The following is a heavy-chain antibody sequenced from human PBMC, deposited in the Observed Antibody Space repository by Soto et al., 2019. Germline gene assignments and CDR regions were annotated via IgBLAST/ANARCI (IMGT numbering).Heavy chain of an antibody. J-gene: IGHJ6*02. Sequence: GETLTLSCQVSGDSFTGYSSSWMRQLPGKGLEWMGRIDPSDSYTNYSPSFQGHVTISADTSISTAYLQWSSLKASDTAIYYCATGIAAAGYQYSGMDVWGQGTTVTVSS. CDR2: IDPSDSYT. V-gene: IGHV5-10-1*01. D-gene: IGHD6-13*01. CDR3: ATGIAAAGYQYSGMDV. CDR1: GDSFTGYS.